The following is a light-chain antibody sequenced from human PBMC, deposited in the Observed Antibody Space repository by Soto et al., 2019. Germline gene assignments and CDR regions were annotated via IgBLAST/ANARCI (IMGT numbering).Light chain of an antibody. CDR2: AAS. CDR3: QQSYSTPPWT. Sequence: DIQMTQSPSSLSASVGERVTITCRASQSISSYLNWYQQKPGKAPKLLIYAASSLQSGVPSSFSGSGSGTDFTLTISSLQPEDFATYYCQQSYSTPPWTFGQGTKVEIK. V-gene: IGKV1-39*01. J-gene: IGKJ1*01. CDR1: QSISSY.